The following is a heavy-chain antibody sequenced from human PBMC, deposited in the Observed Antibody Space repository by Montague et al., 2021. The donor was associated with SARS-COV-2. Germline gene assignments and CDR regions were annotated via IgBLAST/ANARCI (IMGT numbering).Heavy chain of an antibody. CDR2: IYYSGST. CDR1: GGSISSSSYY. D-gene: IGHD1-26*01. V-gene: IGHV4-39*07. J-gene: IGHJ4*01. Sequence: SETLSLTCTVSGGSISSSSYYWGWIRQPPGKGLEWIGSIYYSGSTYYNPSLKSRVTISVDASKNQFSLKLSSVTAADTAVYYCAGSLSGNQERGDYWGHGTLGTVSS. CDR3: AGSLSGNQERGDY.